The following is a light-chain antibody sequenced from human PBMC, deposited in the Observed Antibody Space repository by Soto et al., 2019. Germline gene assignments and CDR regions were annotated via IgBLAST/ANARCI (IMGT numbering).Light chain of an antibody. CDR1: QSVSNNY. CDR3: QQLTDWPPQWT. J-gene: IGKJ1*01. CDR2: GAS. Sequence: EIVLTQSPGTLSLSPGERATLSCRASQSVSNNYLAWYQQKPGQAPRLLIYGASNRATGIPDRFSGSGSGTDFTLTISSLEPEDFAVYYCQQLTDWPPQWTFGQGTKADNK. V-gene: IGKV3D-20*02.